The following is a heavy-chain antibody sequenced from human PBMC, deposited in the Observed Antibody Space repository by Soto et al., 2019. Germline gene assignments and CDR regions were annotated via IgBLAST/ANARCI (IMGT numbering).Heavy chain of an antibody. D-gene: IGHD1-1*01. V-gene: IGHV4-39*02. J-gene: IGHJ4*02. CDR2: IDESGDS. CDR3: AREGGYVDY. CDR1: GGPIRSSSHY. Sequence: SETLSLTCTVSGGPIRSSSHYWGWIRQSPGTGLEWIGSIDESGDSYYNPSLKSRVTIFVDTSKNQFSLKLISVTGADSAIYYCAREGGYVDYWGQGTLVTVSS.